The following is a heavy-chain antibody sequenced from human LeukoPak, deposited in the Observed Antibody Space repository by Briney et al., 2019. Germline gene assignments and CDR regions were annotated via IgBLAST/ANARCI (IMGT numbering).Heavy chain of an antibody. CDR1: GFIVSSNY. J-gene: IGHJ4*02. CDR2: IYSGGST. CDR3: ARAAPTRTLIGSGADY. Sequence: GGSLRLSCAVSGFIVSSNYMSWVRQAPGKGLEWVSVIYSGGSTLYADSVKGRFTISRDNAKNSLYLQMNSLRAEDTAVYYCARAAPTRTLIGSGADYWGQGTLVTVSS. D-gene: IGHD3-22*01. V-gene: IGHV3-53*01.